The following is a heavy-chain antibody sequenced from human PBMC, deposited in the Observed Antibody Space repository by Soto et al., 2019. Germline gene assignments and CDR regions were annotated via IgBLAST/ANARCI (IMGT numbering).Heavy chain of an antibody. V-gene: IGHV3-15*07. D-gene: IGHD3-22*01. CDR1: GFTFSNAW. J-gene: IGHJ4*02. Sequence: GGSLRLSCAASGFTFSNAWMNWVRQAPGKGLEWVGRIKSKTDGGTTDYAAPVKGRFTISRDDSKNTLYLQMNSLKTEDTAVYYCTADSMIVVVRIYWGQGTLVTVSS. CDR3: TADSMIVVVRIY. CDR2: IKSKTDGGTT.